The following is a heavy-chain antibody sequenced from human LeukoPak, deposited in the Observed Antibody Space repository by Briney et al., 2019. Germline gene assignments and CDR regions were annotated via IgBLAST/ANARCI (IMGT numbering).Heavy chain of an antibody. CDR2: IYYSEST. V-gene: IGHV4-59*01. CDR3: ARGTWFGEEGYGMDV. J-gene: IGHJ6*02. D-gene: IGHD3-10*01. CDR1: GGSISSYY. Sequence: SETLSLTCTVSGGSISSYYWSWIRQPPGKGLEWIGYIYYSESTNYNPSLKNRVTISVDTSKNQFSLKLSSVTAADTAVYYCARGTWFGEEGYGMDVWGQGTTVTVSS.